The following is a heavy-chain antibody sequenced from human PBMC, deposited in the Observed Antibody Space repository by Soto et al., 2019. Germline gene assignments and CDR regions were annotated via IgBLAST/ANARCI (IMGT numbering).Heavy chain of an antibody. J-gene: IGHJ6*02. CDR2: YIAIINIA. Sequence: QVQLVQSGAEVKKPGASVKVSCTASGGTFSKYAISWVRQAPGQGLEWMGRYIAIINIANYAQKLLGRVTITTDTSTSTACMEMSSLRSEDTAVYYCAREGVDDLSTSRDYYCRRMDVWSQGTTGTV. CDR3: AREGVDDLSTSRDYYCRRMDV. V-gene: IGHV1-69*04. D-gene: IGHD2-2*01. CDR1: GGTFSKYA.